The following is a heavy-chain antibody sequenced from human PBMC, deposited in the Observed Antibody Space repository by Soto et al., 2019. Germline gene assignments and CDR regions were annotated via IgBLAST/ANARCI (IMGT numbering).Heavy chain of an antibody. CDR1: GFTFSSYW. D-gene: IGHD4-17*01. Sequence: GGSLRLSCAASGFTFSSYWMSWVRQAPGKGLEWVANIKQDGSEKYYVDSVKGRFTISRDNAKNSLYLQMKSLRAEDTAVYYCARFDYGDYSTDAFDIWGQGTMVTVSS. CDR3: ARFDYGDYSTDAFDI. V-gene: IGHV3-7*05. CDR2: IKQDGSEK. J-gene: IGHJ3*02.